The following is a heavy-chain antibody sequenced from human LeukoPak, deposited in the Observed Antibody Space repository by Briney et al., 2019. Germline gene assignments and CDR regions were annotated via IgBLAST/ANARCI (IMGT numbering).Heavy chain of an antibody. D-gene: IGHD2-2*01. V-gene: IGHV1-18*01. CDR1: GYTFTSYG. CDR3: ARYSYQLLDNHAAFDI. J-gene: IGHJ3*02. Sequence: ASVKVSCKASGYTFTSYGISWVRQAPGQGLEWMGWISAYNGNTNYAQKLQGRVTMTTDTSTSTAYMELRSLRSDDTAVYYCARYSYQLLDNHAAFDIWGQGTMVTVSS. CDR2: ISAYNGNT.